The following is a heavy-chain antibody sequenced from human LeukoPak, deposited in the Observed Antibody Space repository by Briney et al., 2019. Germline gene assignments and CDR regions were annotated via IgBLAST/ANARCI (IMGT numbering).Heavy chain of an antibody. Sequence: KFQGRVTITRDTSASTAYMELSSLRSEDTAVYYCARAGYSYGPFDYWGQGTLVTVSS. D-gene: IGHD5-18*01. CDR3: ARAGYSYGPFDY. V-gene: IGHV1-3*01. J-gene: IGHJ4*02.